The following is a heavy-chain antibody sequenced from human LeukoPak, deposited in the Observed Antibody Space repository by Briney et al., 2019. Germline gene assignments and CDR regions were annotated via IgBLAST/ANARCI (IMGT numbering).Heavy chain of an antibody. CDR2: INQDGSAK. Sequence: GGSLRLSCAASGFTFSRYWMTWVRQAPGKGLEWVANINQDGSAKYYVDSVKGRFTISSDNAKNSLYLQMNSLRAEDTAVYYCAMHSGSYPFDYWGQGTLVTVSS. CDR1: GFTFSRYW. J-gene: IGHJ4*02. D-gene: IGHD1-26*01. V-gene: IGHV3-7*01. CDR3: AMHSGSYPFDY.